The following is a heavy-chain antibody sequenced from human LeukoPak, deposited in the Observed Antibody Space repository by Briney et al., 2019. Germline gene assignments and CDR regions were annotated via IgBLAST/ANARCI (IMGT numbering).Heavy chain of an antibody. Sequence: GGSLRLSCAASGFALSTYAMAWVRQAPGKGLEWISSLSSGRSPSYSDSLEGRLTMSSDNARNTLYLQMDNLRGEDTAMYYCARQLGYCAAGTCYFDYWGHGTQVTVSS. CDR3: ARQLGYCAAGTCYFDY. J-gene: IGHJ4*01. CDR2: LSSGRSP. V-gene: IGHV3-69-1*01. D-gene: IGHD2-8*02. CDR1: GFALSTYA.